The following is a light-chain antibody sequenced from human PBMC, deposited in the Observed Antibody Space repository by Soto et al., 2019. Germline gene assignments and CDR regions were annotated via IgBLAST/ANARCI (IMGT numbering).Light chain of an antibody. J-gene: IGLJ3*02. V-gene: IGLV2-11*01. CDR2: DVT. CDR3: CSYAGSYTLGV. Sequence: QSALTQPRSVSGSPGQSVTISCTGTSSDVGGYNLVSWYQQYPGRAPKRLIYDVTKRPSGVPDRFSGSKSCNTASLTISGGQAADEADYYCCSYAGSYTLGVFGGGTKLTVL. CDR1: SSDVGGYNL.